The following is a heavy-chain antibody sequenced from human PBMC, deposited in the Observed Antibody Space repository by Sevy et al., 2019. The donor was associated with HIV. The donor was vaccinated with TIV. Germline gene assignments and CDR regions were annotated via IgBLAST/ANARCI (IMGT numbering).Heavy chain of an antibody. Sequence: SETLSLTCNVSGGSISSSRHYWGWIRQPPGKSLEWIGSRFYSGGAYYNPSLQSRVTMSVDKSKNQFSLNVNSVTAADTAVYYCARHPLGNWFDLWGEGILVTVS. J-gene: IGHJ5*02. CDR2: RFYSGGA. D-gene: IGHD3-16*01. V-gene: IGHV4-39*01. CDR1: GGSISSSRHY. CDR3: ARHPLGNWFDL.